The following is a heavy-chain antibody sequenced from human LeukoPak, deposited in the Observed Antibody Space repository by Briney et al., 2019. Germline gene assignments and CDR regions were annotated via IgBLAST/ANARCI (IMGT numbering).Heavy chain of an antibody. CDR1: GGSISSYY. Sequence: DPSETLSLTCTVSGGSISSYYWSWIRQPPGKGLEWIGYIYYSGSTNYNPSLKSRVTISVDTSKNQFSLKLSSVTAADTAVYYCARESSGYASFDYWGQGTLVTVSS. V-gene: IGHV4-59*01. CDR3: ARESSGYASFDY. J-gene: IGHJ4*02. D-gene: IGHD5-12*01. CDR2: IYYSGST.